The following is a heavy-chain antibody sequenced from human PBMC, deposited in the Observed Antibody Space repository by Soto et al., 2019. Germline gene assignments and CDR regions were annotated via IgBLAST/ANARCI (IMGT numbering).Heavy chain of an antibody. J-gene: IGHJ6*02. D-gene: IGHD3-3*01. CDR2: ISSSSSYI. CDR1: GFTFSSYS. V-gene: IGHV3-21*01. CDR3: ARAWNYYCYYGMDV. Sequence: ESGGGLVKPGGSLRLSCAASGFTFSSYSMNWVRQAPGKGLEWVSSISSSSSYIYYADSVKGRFTSSRDNAKNSLYLQMDSLRAEDTAVYYCARAWNYYCYYGMDVWGQGTTVTVSS.